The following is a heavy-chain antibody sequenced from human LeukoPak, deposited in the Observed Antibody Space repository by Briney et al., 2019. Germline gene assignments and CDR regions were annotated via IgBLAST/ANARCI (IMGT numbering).Heavy chain of an antibody. CDR2: IFYTELT. J-gene: IGHJ4*02. V-gene: IGHV4-39*01. Sequence: SETLSLTCTVSGGSISGNSFYWGWVRQPRGKGLEWIVNIFYTELTYYDPSLNNRPTLSVDTSRNQFSLKFISVSATDPTIFFCAYPGIPTFDYWGQGTLVTVSS. D-gene: IGHD3-10*01. CDR1: GGSISGNSFY. CDR3: AYPGIPTFDY.